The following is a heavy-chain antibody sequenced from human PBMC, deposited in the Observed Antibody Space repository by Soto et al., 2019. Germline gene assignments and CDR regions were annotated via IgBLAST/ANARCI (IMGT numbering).Heavy chain of an antibody. J-gene: IGHJ4*02. CDR1: GGTFSSYA. CDR2: IIPIFGTA. Sequence: ASVKVSCKASGGTFSSYAISWVRQAPGQGLEWMGGIIPIFGTANYAQKFQGRVTITADESTSTAYMELSSLRSEDTAVYYCASPYGSGSYLYYFDYWGQGTLVTVSS. CDR3: ASPYGSGSYLYYFDY. D-gene: IGHD3-10*01. V-gene: IGHV1-69*13.